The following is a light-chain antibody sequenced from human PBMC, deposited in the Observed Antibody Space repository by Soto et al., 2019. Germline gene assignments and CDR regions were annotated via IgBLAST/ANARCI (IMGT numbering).Light chain of an antibody. CDR1: QSVGSW. V-gene: IGKV1-5*01. Sequence: DIQMTQSPSTLSASVGDRVTISCRASQSVGSWLAWYQQKPGQAPKFLIYDASSLESGVPSRFSGSGPGTRFTLAISILQPHGFGTCYYQQYDNYPLSFGGGTKVEI. CDR2: DAS. J-gene: IGKJ4*01. CDR3: QQYDNYPLS.